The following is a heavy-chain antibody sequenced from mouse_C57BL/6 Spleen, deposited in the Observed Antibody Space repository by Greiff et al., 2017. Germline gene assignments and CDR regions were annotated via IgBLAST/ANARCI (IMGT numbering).Heavy chain of an antibody. Sequence: DVMLVESGGGLVKPGGSLKLSCAASGFTFSSYAMSWVRQTPEKRLEWVATISDGGSYTYYPDNVKGRFTISRDNAKNNLYLQMSHLKSEDTAMYYCARDHYSNYVGFAYWGQGTLVTVSA. CDR3: ARDHYSNYVGFAY. CDR1: GFTFSSYA. CDR2: ISDGGSYT. V-gene: IGHV5-4*01. J-gene: IGHJ3*01. D-gene: IGHD2-5*01.